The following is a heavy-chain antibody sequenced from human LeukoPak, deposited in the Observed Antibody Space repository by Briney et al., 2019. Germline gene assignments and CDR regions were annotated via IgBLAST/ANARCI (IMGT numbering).Heavy chain of an antibody. CDR2: INPNSDDT. CDR3: VRIYRGPDY. J-gene: IGHJ4*02. V-gene: IGHV1-2*02. CDR1: GYTFIHHY. Sequence: ASVKFSFKASGYTFIHHYIHWVRQAPGQGVEWMGWINPNSDDTNYAQKFQGRVTITRDTSISTVYMELTRLRSDDTAVYYCVRIYRGPDYWGQGTLVTVSS. D-gene: IGHD3-10*01.